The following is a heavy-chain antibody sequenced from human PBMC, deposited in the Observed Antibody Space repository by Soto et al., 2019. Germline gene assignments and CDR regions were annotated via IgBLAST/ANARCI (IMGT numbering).Heavy chain of an antibody. CDR3: AKTVGATKLEDY. V-gene: IGHV3-23*01. D-gene: IGHD1-26*01. J-gene: IGHJ4*02. CDR1: GFNFTNEV. Sequence: EVQVLESAGALVQPTGSLRLSCSASGFNFTNEVINWVRQAPGKGLEWVSSISNSDDVGFYADSVRGRFIVSRDISTNSVFLQMNFLRVEDTAIYYCAKTVGATKLEDYWGQGTLVTVSS. CDR2: ISNSDDVG.